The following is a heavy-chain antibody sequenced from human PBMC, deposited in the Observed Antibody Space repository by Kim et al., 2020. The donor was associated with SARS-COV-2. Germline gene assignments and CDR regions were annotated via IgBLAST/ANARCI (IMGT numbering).Heavy chain of an antibody. CDR2: ISSSGSTI. Sequence: GGSLRLSCAASGFTFSSYEMNWVRQAPGKGLEWVSYISSSGSTIYYADSVQGRFTISRDNAKNSLYLQMNSLRAEDTAVYYCARELLWSPPHRDGYWGQGTLVTVSS. D-gene: IGHD3-10*01. J-gene: IGHJ4*02. CDR3: ARELLWSPPHRDGY. CDR1: GFTFSSYE. V-gene: IGHV3-48*03.